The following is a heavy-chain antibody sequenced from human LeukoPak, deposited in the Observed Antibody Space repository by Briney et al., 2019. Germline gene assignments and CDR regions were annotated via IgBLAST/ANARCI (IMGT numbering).Heavy chain of an antibody. J-gene: IGHJ5*02. CDR1: GGSISSYY. Sequence: SETLSLTCTVSGGSISSYYWGWIRQPPGKGLEWIGSIYYSGSTYYNPSLKSRVTISVDTSKNQFSLKLSSVTAADTAVYYCARDPRLIQLWSGGWFDPWGQGTLVTVSS. D-gene: IGHD5-18*01. V-gene: IGHV4-39*07. CDR3: ARDPRLIQLWSGGWFDP. CDR2: IYYSGST.